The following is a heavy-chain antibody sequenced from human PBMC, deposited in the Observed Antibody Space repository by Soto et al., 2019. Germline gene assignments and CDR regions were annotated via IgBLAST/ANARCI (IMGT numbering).Heavy chain of an antibody. CDR2: IWYDGSNK. J-gene: IGHJ4*02. V-gene: IGHV3-33*01. Sequence: PGGSLRLSCAASGFTFSSYGMHWVRQAPGKGLEWVAVIWYDGSNKYYADSVKGRFTISRDNSKNTLYLQMNSLRAEDTAVYYCAREYRSRHHVKFDYWGQGTLVTVSS. CDR1: GFTFSSYG. CDR3: AREYRSRHHVKFDY. D-gene: IGHD2-2*02.